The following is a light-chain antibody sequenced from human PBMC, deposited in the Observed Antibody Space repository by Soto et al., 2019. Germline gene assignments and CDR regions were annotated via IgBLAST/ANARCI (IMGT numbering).Light chain of an antibody. CDR2: GSS. CDR1: QTVSNNY. J-gene: IGKJ2*01. CDR3: QQYGISPPYT. Sequence: EVVLTQSPGTLSLSPGERATLSCRASQTVSNNYLAWYQQKPGQAPRLLIFGSSDRATGIPDRFSGSVSGTDFTLTISSLEPEDFAVYYCQQYGISPPYTFGQGTKLEIK. V-gene: IGKV3-20*01.